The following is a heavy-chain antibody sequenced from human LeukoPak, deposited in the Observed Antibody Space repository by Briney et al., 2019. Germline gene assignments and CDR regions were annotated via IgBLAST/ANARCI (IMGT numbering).Heavy chain of an antibody. CDR3: AKGRVGVAGINFDY. Sequence: GGSLRLPCAASGFTFSSYAMSWVRQAPGKGLEWVSTISGSGGSTYYADSVKGRFTISRDNSKNTLYLQMNSLRAEDTAVYYCAKGRVGVAGINFDYWGQGTLVTVSS. V-gene: IGHV3-23*01. CDR2: ISGSGGST. D-gene: IGHD6-19*01. J-gene: IGHJ4*02. CDR1: GFTFSSYA.